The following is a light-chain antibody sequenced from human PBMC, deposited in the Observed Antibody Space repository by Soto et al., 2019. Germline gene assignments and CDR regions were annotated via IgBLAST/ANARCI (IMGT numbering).Light chain of an antibody. CDR1: QSISSW. J-gene: IGKJ3*01. Sequence: GDRVTITCRASQSISSWLAWYQQKPGKAPKLLIYDASSLESGVPSRFSGSGSGTEFTLTISSLQPDDFATYYCQQYNSYSGTFCPGTKVDIK. V-gene: IGKV1-5*01. CDR2: DAS. CDR3: QQYNSYSGT.